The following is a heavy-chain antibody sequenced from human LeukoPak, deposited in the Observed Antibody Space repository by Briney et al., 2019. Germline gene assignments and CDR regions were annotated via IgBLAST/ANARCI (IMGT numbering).Heavy chain of an antibody. J-gene: IGHJ4*02. D-gene: IGHD4-17*01. Sequence: SGTLSLTCAVFGGSFSGYFWSWIRQPPGKGLEWIGEINESGSTNYNPSLKSRVTISVDTSKNQFSLKLSSVTAADTAVYYCARHPMTTAVHFDYWGQGTLVTVSS. CDR2: INESGST. CDR3: ARHPMTTAVHFDY. V-gene: IGHV4-34*01. CDR1: GGSFSGYF.